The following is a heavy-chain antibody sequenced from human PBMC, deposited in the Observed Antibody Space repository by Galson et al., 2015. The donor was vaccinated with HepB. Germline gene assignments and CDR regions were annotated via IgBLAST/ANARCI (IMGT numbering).Heavy chain of an antibody. CDR2: ISYDGSNK. Sequence: SLRLSCAASGFTFSSYAMHWVRQAPGKGLEWVAVISYDGSNKYYADSVKGRFTISRDNSKNTLYLQMNSLRAEDTAVYYCARGARYCSGGSCYSTPPRFDYWGQGTLVTVSS. J-gene: IGHJ4*02. CDR3: ARGARYCSGGSCYSTPPRFDY. CDR1: GFTFSSYA. D-gene: IGHD2-15*01. V-gene: IGHV3-30-3*01.